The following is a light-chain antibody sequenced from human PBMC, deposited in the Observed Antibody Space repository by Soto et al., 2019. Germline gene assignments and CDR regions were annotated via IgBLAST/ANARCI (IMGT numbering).Light chain of an antibody. V-gene: IGKV2-28*01. J-gene: IGKJ3*01. CDR1: QSLLHSDGNNY. CDR3: QQYNSYSRT. Sequence: DIVMTQSPLSLPVTPGEPASISCRSSQSLLHSDGNNYLDWYLQKPGQSPQLLIYDASSLESGVPSRFSGSGSGTEFTLTISSLQPDDFATYYCQQYNSYSRTFGPGTKVDI. CDR2: DAS.